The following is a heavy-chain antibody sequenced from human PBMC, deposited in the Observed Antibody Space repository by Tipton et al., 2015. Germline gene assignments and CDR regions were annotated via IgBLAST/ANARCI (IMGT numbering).Heavy chain of an antibody. D-gene: IGHD3-10*01. CDR1: EDTFSSHA. V-gene: IGHV1-69*06. J-gene: IGHJ6*02. CDR2: IIPEFGTP. CDR3: ARGLGSLGYDYYALDV. Sequence: QSGPEVKKPGSSVKVSCKASEDTFSSHAISWVRQAPGQGLEWMGGIIPEFGTPNYAQKFQGRVTIAADRSTTTAYMELSSLRSEDSAVYYCARGLGSLGYDYYALDVWGQGTTVTVSS.